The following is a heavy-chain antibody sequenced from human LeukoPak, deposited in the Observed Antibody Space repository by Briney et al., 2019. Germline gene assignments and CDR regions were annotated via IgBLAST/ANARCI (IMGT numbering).Heavy chain of an antibody. Sequence: SETLSLTCTVSGGSISSSIYYWGWIRQPPGKGLEWIGSIYYSGSTYYNPSLKSRVTISVDTSKNQFSLKLSSVTAADTAVYYCARQGVAAAGKDYYYYYGMDVWGQGTTVTVSS. D-gene: IGHD6-13*01. CDR3: ARQGVAAAGKDYYYYYGMDV. V-gene: IGHV4-39*01. CDR2: IYYSGST. CDR1: GGSISSSIYY. J-gene: IGHJ6*02.